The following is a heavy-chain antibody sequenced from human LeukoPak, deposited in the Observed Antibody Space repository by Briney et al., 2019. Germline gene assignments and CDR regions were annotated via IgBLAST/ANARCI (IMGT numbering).Heavy chain of an antibody. CDR3: ARGGYSYGYFSAFDI. CDR1: GGSISSGGYS. D-gene: IGHD5-18*01. Sequence: SETLSLTCAVSGGSISSGGYSWSWIRQPPGKGLEWIGYIYHSGSTYYNPSLKSRVTISVDRSKNQSSLKLSSVTAADTAVYYCARGGYSYGYFSAFDIWGQGTMVTVSS. J-gene: IGHJ3*02. V-gene: IGHV4-30-2*01. CDR2: IYHSGST.